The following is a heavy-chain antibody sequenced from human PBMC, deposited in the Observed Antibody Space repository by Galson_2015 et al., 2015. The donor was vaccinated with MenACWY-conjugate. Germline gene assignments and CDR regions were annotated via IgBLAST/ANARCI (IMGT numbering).Heavy chain of an antibody. V-gene: IGHV1-3*01. Sequence: SVKVSCKASGYTFRNYAIHWVRQAPGQRLEWMGWVNPGNGDTKFSQNLQDRVIISEDTSASTAYMELYSLSSEDTAVYYCARGGDCAGECLRDAFDIWGQGTMVTVSS. CDR2: VNPGNGDT. CDR3: ARGGDCAGECLRDAFDI. CDR1: GYTFRNYA. D-gene: IGHD2-21*01. J-gene: IGHJ3*02.